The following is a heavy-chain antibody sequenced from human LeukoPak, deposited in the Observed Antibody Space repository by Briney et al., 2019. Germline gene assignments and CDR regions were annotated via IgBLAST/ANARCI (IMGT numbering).Heavy chain of an antibody. CDR3: ASHGSGSYYRPTEYYFDY. J-gene: IGHJ4*02. Sequence: GGSLRLSCAASGFTFSSYWMHWVRQAPGKGLVWVSRINSDGSSTSYADSVKGRFTISRDNAKNTLYLQMNSLRAEDTAVYYCASHGSGSYYRPTEYYFDYWGQGTLVTVSS. CDR1: GFTFSSYW. V-gene: IGHV3-74*01. CDR2: INSDGSST. D-gene: IGHD3-10*01.